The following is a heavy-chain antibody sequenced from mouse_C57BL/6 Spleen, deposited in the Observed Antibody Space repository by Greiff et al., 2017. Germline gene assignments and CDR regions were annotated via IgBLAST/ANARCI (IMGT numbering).Heavy chain of an antibody. Sequence: VQLQQSGPELVKPGASVKIPCKASGYTFTDYNMDWVKQSHGKSLEWIGDITPNNGGTIYNQKFKGKATLTVDKSSSTAYMELRSLTSEDTAVYYCARGYYYAMDYWGQGTSVTVSS. V-gene: IGHV1-18*01. CDR1: GYTFTDYN. CDR2: ITPNNGGT. CDR3: ARGYYYAMDY. J-gene: IGHJ4*01.